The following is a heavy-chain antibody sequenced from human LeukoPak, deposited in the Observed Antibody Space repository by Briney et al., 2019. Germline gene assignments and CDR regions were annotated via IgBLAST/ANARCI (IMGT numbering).Heavy chain of an antibody. CDR2: IYYSGST. CDR3: ARYSPSMGVFDY. D-gene: IGHD2-21*01. V-gene: IGHV4-59*01. CDR1: GGSISSYY. J-gene: IGHJ4*02. Sequence: SETLSLTCTVSGGSISSYYWSWIRQPPGKGLEWIGYIYYSGSTNYNPSPKSRVTISVDTSKNQFSLKLSSVTAADTAVYYCARYSPSMGVFDYWGQGTLVTVSS.